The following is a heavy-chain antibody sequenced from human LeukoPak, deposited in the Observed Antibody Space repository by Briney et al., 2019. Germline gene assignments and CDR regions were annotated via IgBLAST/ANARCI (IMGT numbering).Heavy chain of an antibody. CDR3: ANGSGWYNGAFDI. CDR1: GYTFTSSG. CDR2: IIPIFGTA. D-gene: IGHD6-19*01. J-gene: IGHJ3*02. Sequence: GASVKVSCKASGYTFTSSGISWVRQAPGQGLEWMGGIIPIFGTANYAQKFQGRVTITADESTSTAYMELSSLRSEDTAVYYCANGSGWYNGAFDIWGQGTMVTVSS. V-gene: IGHV1-69*13.